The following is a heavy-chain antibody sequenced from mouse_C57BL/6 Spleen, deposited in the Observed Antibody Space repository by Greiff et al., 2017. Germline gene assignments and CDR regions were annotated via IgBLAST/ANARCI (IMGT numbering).Heavy chain of an antibody. D-gene: IGHD2-13*01. CDR2: INPYNGGT. Sequence: EVKLMESGPVLVKPGASVKMSCKASGYTFTDYYMNWVKQSHGKSLEWIGVINPYNGGTSYNQKFKGKATLTVDKSSSTAYMELNSLTSEDSAVYYCARGLGDYYFDYWGQGTTLTVSS. CDR3: ARGLGDYYFDY. CDR1: GYTFTDYY. J-gene: IGHJ2*01. V-gene: IGHV1-19*01.